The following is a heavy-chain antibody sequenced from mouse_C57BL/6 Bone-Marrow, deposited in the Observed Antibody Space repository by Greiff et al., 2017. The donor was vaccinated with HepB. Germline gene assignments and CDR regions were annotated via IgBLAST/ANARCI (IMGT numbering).Heavy chain of an antibody. J-gene: IGHJ1*03. CDR3: AKYYYGSSYGYFDV. Sequence: EVKLVESGGGLVQPGGSLKLSCAASGFTFSDYGMAWVRQAPRKGPEWVAFISNLAYSIYYADTVTGRFTISRENAKNTLYLEMSSLRSEDTAMYYCAKYYYGSSYGYFDVWGTGTTVTVSS. CDR2: ISNLAYSI. CDR1: GFTFSDYG. D-gene: IGHD1-1*01. V-gene: IGHV5-15*04.